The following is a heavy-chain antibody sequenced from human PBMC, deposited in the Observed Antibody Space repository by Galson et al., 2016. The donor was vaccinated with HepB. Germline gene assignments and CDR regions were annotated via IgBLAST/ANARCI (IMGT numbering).Heavy chain of an antibody. CDR3: AKDFWDLRGGHYYYGMDF. CDR1: GFIFTNSG. D-gene: IGHD3-3*01. Sequence: SLRLSCAASGFIFTNSGMHWVRQAPGKGLGWVAVISYDGGNKYYADSVKGRFTISRDNSEKTVYLQMNSLRGEDTAVYYCAKDFWDLRGGHYYYGMDFWGQGTTVTVSS. V-gene: IGHV3-30*18. J-gene: IGHJ6*02. CDR2: ISYDGGNK.